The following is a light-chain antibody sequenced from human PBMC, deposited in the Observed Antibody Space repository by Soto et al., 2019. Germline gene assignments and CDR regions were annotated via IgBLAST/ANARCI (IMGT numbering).Light chain of an antibody. CDR1: QSVTNS. Sequence: EIGLTQSPATLSLSPGERATLSCRASQSVTNSLAWYQQKPGQAHRLLIYDASNRATGIPARFSGGGSGTAFNLTTNSREPEDFAVYYCQQRSDLPLTFCQGTKVKI. CDR2: DAS. J-gene: IGKJ1*01. V-gene: IGKV3-11*01. CDR3: QQRSDLPLT.